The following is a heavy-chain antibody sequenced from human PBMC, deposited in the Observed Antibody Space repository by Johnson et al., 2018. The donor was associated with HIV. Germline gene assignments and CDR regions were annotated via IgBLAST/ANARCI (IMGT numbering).Heavy chain of an antibody. CDR1: GFTFSSYA. D-gene: IGHD3-10*01. J-gene: IGHJ3*02. V-gene: IGHV3-30*04. CDR2: ISYDGIN. Sequence: QVQLVESGGGVVQPGRSLRLSCAASGFTFSSYAMHWVRQAPGKGLEWVAVISYDGINKADSVKGRFTISRDNSKNTLYLQMNSLRAEDTAVYYWARESPSGGGNDAFDIWGQGTMVTVSS. CDR3: ARESPSGGGNDAFDI.